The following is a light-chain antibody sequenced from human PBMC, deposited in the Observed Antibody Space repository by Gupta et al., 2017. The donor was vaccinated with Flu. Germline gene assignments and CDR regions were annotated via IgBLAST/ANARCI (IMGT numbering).Light chain of an antibody. V-gene: IGKV4-1*01. CDR1: QNVLYSSNNKNY. Sequence: DIVLTQSPDSLAVSLGERATINCKSSQNVLYSSNNKNYLAWYQQKPRQPPKLLVPWASTRESGVPDRFSGSGSGTDFTLTISSLQAEDVAVYYCQQYYSTPRTFGQGTKVEIK. CDR3: QQYYSTPRT. J-gene: IGKJ1*01. CDR2: WAS.